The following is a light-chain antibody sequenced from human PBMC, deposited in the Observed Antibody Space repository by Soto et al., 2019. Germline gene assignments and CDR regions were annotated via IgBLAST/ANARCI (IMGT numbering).Light chain of an antibody. V-gene: IGKV3-15*01. CDR1: QSIKTN. CDR2: GAS. J-gene: IGKJ1*01. Sequence: EIVMTQSPATLSVSPGERATLSCRASQSIKTNLAWYQHKPGQAPRLLIYGASTGATGIPARFSGSGSGTEFTLTISSLQSEDFAVYYCQQYHDWPPWTFGQGTKVEIK. CDR3: QQYHDWPPWT.